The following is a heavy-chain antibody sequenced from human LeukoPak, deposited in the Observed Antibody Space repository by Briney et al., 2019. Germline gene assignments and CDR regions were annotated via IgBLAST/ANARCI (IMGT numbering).Heavy chain of an antibody. J-gene: IGHJ4*02. CDR1: GYTFTNNY. CDR2: IYPRDGST. CDR3: ARDQEGFDY. V-gene: IGHV1-46*01. Sequence: GASVKVSCKASGYTFTNNYLHWVRQAPGQGLEWMGMIYPRDGSTSYAQNFQGRVTVTRDTSTTTVHMELRGLRSEDTAVYYCARDQEGFDYWGQGTVSPSPQ.